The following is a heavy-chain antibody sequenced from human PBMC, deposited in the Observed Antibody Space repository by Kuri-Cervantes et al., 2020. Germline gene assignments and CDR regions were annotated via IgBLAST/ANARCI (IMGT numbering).Heavy chain of an antibody. Sequence: ESLKISCAASGFTFSSYAMSWVRQAPGKGLEWVANINQDGSEIHYVDYVKGRFTISRDNARKSLYLHMNSLRAEDTAVYYCARKGLDYFYYYMAVWGKGTTVTVSS. V-gene: IGHV3-7*01. CDR1: GFTFSSYA. J-gene: IGHJ6*03. CDR3: ARKGLDYFYYYMAV. CDR2: INQDGSEI.